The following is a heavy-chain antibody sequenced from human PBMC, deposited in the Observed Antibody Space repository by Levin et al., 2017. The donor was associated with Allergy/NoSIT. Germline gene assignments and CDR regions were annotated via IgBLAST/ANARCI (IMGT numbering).Heavy chain of an antibody. V-gene: IGHV3-30-3*01. CDR1: GFTFSSYA. CDR3: ARDSADVVTATHIDY. CDR2: ISYDGSNK. J-gene: IGHJ4*02. Sequence: GGSLRLSCAASGFTFSSYAMHWVRQAPGKGLEWVAVISYDGSNKYYADSVKGRFTISRDNSKNTLYLQMNSLRAEDTAVYYCARDSADVVTATHIDYWGQGTLVTVSS. D-gene: IGHD2-21*02.